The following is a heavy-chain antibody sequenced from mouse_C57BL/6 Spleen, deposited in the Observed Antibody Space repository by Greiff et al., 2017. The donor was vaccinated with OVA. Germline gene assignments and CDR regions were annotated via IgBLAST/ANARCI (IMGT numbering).Heavy chain of an antibody. CDR1: GFTFSSYA. J-gene: IGHJ1*03. CDR3: ARASLYYALGYFDV. D-gene: IGHD1-1*01. V-gene: IGHV5-4*01. CDR2: ISDGGSYT. Sequence: EVQLMESGGGLVKPGGSLKLSCAASGFTFSSYAMSWVRQTPEKRLEWVATISDGGSYTYYPDNVKGRFTISRDNAKNNLYLQMSHLKSEDTAMYYCARASLYYALGYFDVWGTGTTVTVSS.